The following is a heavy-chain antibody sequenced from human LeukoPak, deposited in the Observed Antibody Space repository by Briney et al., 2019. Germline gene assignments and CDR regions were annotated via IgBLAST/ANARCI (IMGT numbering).Heavy chain of an antibody. CDR2: IWYDGSNK. CDR3: ARDKAYGYNSADY. V-gene: IGHV3-33*01. CDR1: GFTFSSYG. D-gene: IGHD5-24*01. J-gene: IGHJ4*02. Sequence: GRSLRLSCAASGFTFSSYGMHWVRQAPGKGLEWVAVIWYDGSNKYYADSVKGRFTISRDNSKNTLYLQMNSLRAEDTAVYYCARDKAYGYNSADYWGQGTLVTVSS.